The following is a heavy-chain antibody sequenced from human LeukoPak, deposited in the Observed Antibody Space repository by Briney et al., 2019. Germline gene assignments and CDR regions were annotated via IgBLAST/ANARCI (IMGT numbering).Heavy chain of an antibody. Sequence: SETLSLTRTVSGDSISSYYWSWIRQPAGKGLEFIGRIYSSGSTNYNPSLKNRVTMSVDTSKNQFSLKLYSVTATDTAMFYCARLAYGDYYFDHWGQGTLVTVSS. CDR1: GDSISSYY. J-gene: IGHJ4*02. D-gene: IGHD4-17*01. V-gene: IGHV4-4*07. CDR3: ARLAYGDYYFDH. CDR2: IYSSGST.